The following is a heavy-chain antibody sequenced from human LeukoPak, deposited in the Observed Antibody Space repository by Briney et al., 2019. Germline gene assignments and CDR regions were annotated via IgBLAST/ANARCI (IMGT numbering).Heavy chain of an antibody. J-gene: IGHJ5*02. CDR3: ARGHSSSWYVGFGYNWFDP. CDR2: ISAYNGNT. D-gene: IGHD6-13*01. V-gene: IGHV1-18*01. CDR1: GYTFTSYG. Sequence: ASVKVSCKASGYTFTSYGISWVRQAPGQGLEWMGWISAYNGNTNYAQKLQGRVTITADESTSTAYMELSSLRSEDTAVYYCARGHSSSWYVGFGYNWFDPWGQGTLVTVSS.